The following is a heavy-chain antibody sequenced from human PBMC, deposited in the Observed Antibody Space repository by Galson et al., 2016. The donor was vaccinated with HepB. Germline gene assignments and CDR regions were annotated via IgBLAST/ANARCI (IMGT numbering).Heavy chain of an antibody. CDR2: ISRSGDNT. V-gene: IGHV3-23*01. D-gene: IGHD2-2*01. CDR3: VQGSTAPAV. CDR1: GFTFRNYG. Sequence: SLRLSCAASGFTFRNYGMTWVRQAPGKGLEVVSSISRSGDNTDYADSVKGRFTISRDNSKNTLSLQMNSLTADDTAIYYCVQGSTAPAVWGKGTTVTVSS. J-gene: IGHJ6*04.